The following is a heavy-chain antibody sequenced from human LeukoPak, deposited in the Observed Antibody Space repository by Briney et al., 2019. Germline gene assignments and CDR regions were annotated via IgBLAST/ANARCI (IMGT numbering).Heavy chain of an antibody. CDR2: INPNSGGT. J-gene: IGHJ4*02. CDR1: GYTFTGYY. D-gene: IGHD1-26*01. V-gene: IGHV1-2*02. Sequence: ASVKVSCKASGYTFTGYYMHWVRQAPGQGLEWMGWINPNSGGTNYAQKFQGRVTMTRDTSTSTVYMELSSLRSEDTAVYYCATDSGIVGATFYFDYWGQGTLVTVSS. CDR3: ATDSGIVGATFYFDY.